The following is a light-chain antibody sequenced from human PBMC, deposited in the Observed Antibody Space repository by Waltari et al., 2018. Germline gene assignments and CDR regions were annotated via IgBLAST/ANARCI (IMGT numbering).Light chain of an antibody. V-gene: IGLV2-14*01. CDR2: QVS. CDR1: SSDLYAYNF. CDR3: SSYTSSNTYV. J-gene: IGLJ1*01. Sequence: QSALTQPASVSGSPGQSITISCTRPSSDLYAYNFVSWYQQHPGKAPQFIIYQVSNRPSGVSYRFSGSRSGNTASLTISGLQAEDEADYYCSSYTSSNTYVFGTGTKVTVL.